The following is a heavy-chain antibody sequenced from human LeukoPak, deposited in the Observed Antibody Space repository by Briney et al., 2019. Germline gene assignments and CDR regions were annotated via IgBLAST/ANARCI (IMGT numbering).Heavy chain of an antibody. CDR1: GGSIRSYY. D-gene: IGHD4-17*01. Sequence: SETLSLTCTVSGGSIRSYYWSWTRQPPGKGLEWIGYIYYSGSTNYNPSLKSRVSISVDTSKNQFSLKLSSVTAADMAVYYCARTGSTVTMLYPFDHWGQGTLVTVSS. CDR2: IYYSGST. V-gene: IGHV4-59*01. J-gene: IGHJ4*02. CDR3: ARTGSTVTMLYPFDH.